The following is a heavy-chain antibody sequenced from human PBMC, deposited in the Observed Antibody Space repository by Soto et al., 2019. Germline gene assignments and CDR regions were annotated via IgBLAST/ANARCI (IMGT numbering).Heavy chain of an antibody. CDR2: IIPIFGTA. J-gene: IGHJ3*02. V-gene: IGHV1-69*13. Sequence: SVKVSCKASGGTFSSYAISWVRQAPGQGLEWMGGIIPIFGTANYAQKFQGRVTITADESTSTAYMELSSLRSEDTAVYYCARDGYCSGGSCYADAFDIWGQGTMVTVSS. CDR1: GGTFSSYA. D-gene: IGHD2-15*01. CDR3: ARDGYCSGGSCYADAFDI.